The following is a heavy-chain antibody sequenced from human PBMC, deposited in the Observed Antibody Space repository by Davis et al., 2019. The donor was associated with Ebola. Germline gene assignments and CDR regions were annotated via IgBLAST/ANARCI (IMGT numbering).Heavy chain of an antibody. CDR1: GFTVSSNY. CDR2: ISSSSSYI. CDR3: ARDPPQSGGYM. D-gene: IGHD5-12*01. J-gene: IGHJ4*02. V-gene: IGHV3-21*04. Sequence: ESLKISCAASGFTVSSNYMSWVRQAPGKGLEWVSSISSSSSYIYYADSVKGRFTISRHNSENTVFLQMNSLRPDDTAVYYCARDPPQSGGYMWGQGTLVTVSS.